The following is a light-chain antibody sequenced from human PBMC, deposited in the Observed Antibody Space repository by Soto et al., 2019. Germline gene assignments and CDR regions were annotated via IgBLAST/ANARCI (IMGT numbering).Light chain of an antibody. J-gene: IGLJ2*01. CDR1: ISDVGAYNF. CDR3: SSYAGSNKYVV. Sequence: QSALTQPPSASGSRGQSVTLSCSGTISDVGAYNFVSWYQQHPGKAPKLMIYEVTKRPSGVPDRFSGSKSGYTASLTVSGLQAEDEADYYCSSYAGSNKYVVFGGVTKLTVL. CDR2: EVT. V-gene: IGLV2-8*01.